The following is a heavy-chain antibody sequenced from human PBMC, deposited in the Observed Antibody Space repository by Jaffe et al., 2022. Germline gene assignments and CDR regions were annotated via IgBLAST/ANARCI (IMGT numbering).Heavy chain of an antibody. Sequence: QVQLQQWGAGLLKPSETLSLTCAVYGGSFSGYYWSWIRQPPGKGLEWIGEINHSGSTNYNPSLKSRVTISVDTSKNQFSLKLSSVTAADTAVYYCARGPAYYDFWSTRPARVSRLAFDIWGQGTMVTVSS. V-gene: IGHV4-34*01. CDR1: GGSFSGYY. D-gene: IGHD3-3*01. CDR2: INHSGST. J-gene: IGHJ3*02. CDR3: ARGPAYYDFWSTRPARVSRLAFDI.